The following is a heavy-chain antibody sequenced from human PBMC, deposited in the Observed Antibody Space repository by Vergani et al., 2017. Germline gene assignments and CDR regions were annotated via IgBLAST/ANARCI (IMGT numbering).Heavy chain of an antibody. CDR2: IIPIFGTA. D-gene: IGHD5-24*01. CDR1: GGTFSSYA. Sequence: QVQLEQSGAEVKKPGSSVKVSCKASGGTFSSYAISWVRQAPGQGLEWMGRIIPIFGTANYAQKFQGRVTITADESTSTAYMELSSLRSEDTAVYYCARVEMATITRVYYYYGMDVWGQGTTVTVSS. J-gene: IGHJ6*02. V-gene: IGHV1-69*13. CDR3: ARVEMATITRVYYYYGMDV.